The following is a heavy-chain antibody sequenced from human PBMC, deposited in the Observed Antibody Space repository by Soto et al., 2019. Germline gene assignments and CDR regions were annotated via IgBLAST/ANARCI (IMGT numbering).Heavy chain of an antibody. V-gene: IGHV3-30-3*01. CDR2: ISYDGSNK. CDR3: ARGGGYCSSTSCYRGYYYYGMDV. CDR1: GFTFSSYA. J-gene: IGHJ6*02. D-gene: IGHD2-2*01. Sequence: LRLSCAASGFTFSSYAMHWVRQAPGKGLEWVAVISYDGSNKYYADSVKGRFTISRDNSKNTLYLQMNSLRAEDTAVYYCARGGGYCSSTSCYRGYYYYGMDVWGQGTTVTVSS.